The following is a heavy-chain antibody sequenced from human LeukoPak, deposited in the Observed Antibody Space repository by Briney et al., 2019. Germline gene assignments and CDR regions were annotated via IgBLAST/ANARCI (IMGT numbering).Heavy chain of an antibody. CDR2: INPNSGGT. V-gene: IGHV1-2*02. CDR1: GYTFTGYY. Sequence: ASVKVSCKASGYTFTGYYMHWVRQAPGQGLEWMGWINPNSGGTNYAQKFQGRVTMTRDTSISTAYMGLSRLRSDDTAVYYCARDTEAWGVAVAASDYWGQGTLVTVSS. D-gene: IGHD6-19*01. J-gene: IGHJ4*02. CDR3: ARDTEAWGVAVAASDY.